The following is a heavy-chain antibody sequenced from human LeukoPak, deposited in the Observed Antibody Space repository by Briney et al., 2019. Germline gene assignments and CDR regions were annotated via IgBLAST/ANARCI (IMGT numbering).Heavy chain of an antibody. J-gene: IGHJ1*01. CDR3: AKDRDPYSSGTWDS. CDR1: GFTFNKYG. CDR2: RSDDGSAQ. V-gene: IGHV3-30*18. D-gene: IGHD3-22*01. Sequence: TGGSLRLSCIASGFTFNKYGMHWVRQAPGKGLEWVAVRSDDGSAQHYADSVRGRFTISRDNSKNTLSLQMNSLRPEDTAMYFCAKDRDPYSSGTWDSWGQGTLVIVSS.